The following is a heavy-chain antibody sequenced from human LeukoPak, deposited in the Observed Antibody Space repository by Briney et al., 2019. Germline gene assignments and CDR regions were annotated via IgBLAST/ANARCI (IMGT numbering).Heavy chain of an antibody. V-gene: IGHV3-64*01. Sequence: GGSLRLSCAASGFTFSSYSIHWVRQAPGKGLEYVSAISGNGDIIYYGNSVKGRFTISRDNSKNTVFLQMGSLRAEDTAVYYCAELGITMIGGVWGKGTTVTISS. J-gene: IGHJ6*04. CDR2: ISGNGDII. CDR1: GFTFSSYS. D-gene: IGHD3-10*02. CDR3: AELGITMIGGV.